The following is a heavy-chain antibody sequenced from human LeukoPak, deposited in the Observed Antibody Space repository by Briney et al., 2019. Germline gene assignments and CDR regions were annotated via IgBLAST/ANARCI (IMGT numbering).Heavy chain of an antibody. CDR3: ARDHNWFDP. CDR1: GYSISSGDY. J-gene: IGHJ5*02. V-gene: IGHV4-38-2*02. CDR2: IYHSGST. Sequence: PSETLSLACAVSGYSISSGDYWGWIRQPPGKGLEWIGSIYHSGSTYYNPSLKSRVTISVDTSKNQFSLKLSSVTAADTAVYYCARDHNWFDPWGQGTLVTVSS.